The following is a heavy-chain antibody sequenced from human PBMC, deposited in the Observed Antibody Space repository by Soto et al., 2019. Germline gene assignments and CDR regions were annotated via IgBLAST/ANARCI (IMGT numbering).Heavy chain of an antibody. CDR1: GGTFSSYA. Sequence: QVQLVQSGAEVKKPGSSVKVSCKASGGTFSSYAISWVRQAPGQGLEWMGGITPMFGTTKYAQKFQGRLTITADESTSTAYMELSSLRSGDTAVYYCARGVVVVAASQLGWFDPWGRGTLVTVSS. J-gene: IGHJ5*02. CDR2: ITPMFGTT. D-gene: IGHD2-15*01. CDR3: ARGVVVVAASQLGWFDP. V-gene: IGHV1-69*01.